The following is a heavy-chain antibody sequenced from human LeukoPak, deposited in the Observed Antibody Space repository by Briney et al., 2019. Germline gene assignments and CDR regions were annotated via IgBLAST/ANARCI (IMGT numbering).Heavy chain of an antibody. CDR2: INAGNGNT. D-gene: IGHD3-10*01. CDR1: GYTFTSYA. J-gene: IGHJ4*02. Sequence: ASVKVSCKASGYTFTSYAMHWVRQAPGQRLEWMGWINAGNGNTKYSQKFQGRVTITRDTSESTAYMELSSLRSEDTAVYYCAQGSGSYYTDPLGGGYWGQGTLVTVSS. V-gene: IGHV1-3*01. CDR3: AQGSGSYYTDPLGGGY.